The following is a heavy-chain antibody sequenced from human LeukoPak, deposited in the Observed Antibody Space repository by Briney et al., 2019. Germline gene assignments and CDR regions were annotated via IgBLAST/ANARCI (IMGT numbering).Heavy chain of an antibody. CDR2: TYDRSGWYN. CDR1: GDSVSSSRSA. D-gene: IGHD1-14*01. Sequence: SQTLSLTCVISGDSVSSSRSAWNWIRQSPSRGLEWLGRTYDRSGWYNDYAVSVKSRITISPDTSKNQFSLQLNSLTPEGTAVYFCARVNSWTEEPDTGFDYWGQGTLVTVSS. CDR3: ARVNSWTEEPDTGFDY. J-gene: IGHJ4*02. V-gene: IGHV6-1*01.